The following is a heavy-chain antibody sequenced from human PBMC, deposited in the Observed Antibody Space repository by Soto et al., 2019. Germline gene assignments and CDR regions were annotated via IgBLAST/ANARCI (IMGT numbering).Heavy chain of an antibody. CDR1: GGTFSSYA. J-gene: IGHJ4*02. V-gene: IGHV1-69*13. CDR3: ARGQRLYYDSRGALY. D-gene: IGHD3-22*01. CDR2: IIPVFGTA. Sequence: GASVKVSCKASGGTFSSYAISWVRQAPGQGLEWMGGIIPVFGTANYAQKFQGRVTITAGESTSTAYMELSSLRSEDTAVYYCARGQRLYYDSRGALYWGQGTLVTVSS.